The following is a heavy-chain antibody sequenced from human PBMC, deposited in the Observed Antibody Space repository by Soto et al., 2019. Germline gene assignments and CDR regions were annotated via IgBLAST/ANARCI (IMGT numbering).Heavy chain of an antibody. CDR3: ATDSNYDVSNSF. CDR2: ILPVSAPP. Sequence: SVKVSCKASGGTLNNYAINWVRQAPGQGLEWMGGILPVSAPPDYAQKFQGRVSITADHSTSTVYMELSRLKSDDTAVYFCATDSNYDVSNSFWGQGTRVTVSS. V-gene: IGHV1-69*13. J-gene: IGHJ4*02. CDR1: GGTLNNYA. D-gene: IGHD3-3*01.